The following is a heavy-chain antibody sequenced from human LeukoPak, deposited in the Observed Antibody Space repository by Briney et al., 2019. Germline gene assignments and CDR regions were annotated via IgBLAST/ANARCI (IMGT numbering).Heavy chain of an antibody. D-gene: IGHD3-10*01. CDR3: VPRGWFDP. V-gene: IGHV3-30*03. J-gene: IGHJ5*02. CDR2: ISYDGSNK. CDR1: GFTFGSYG. Sequence: GGSLRLSCAASGFTFGSYGMHWVRQAPGKGLEWVAVISYDGSNKYYADSVKGRFTISRDDSKNTLYLQMNSLKTEDTAVYYCVPRGWFDPWGQGTLVTVSS.